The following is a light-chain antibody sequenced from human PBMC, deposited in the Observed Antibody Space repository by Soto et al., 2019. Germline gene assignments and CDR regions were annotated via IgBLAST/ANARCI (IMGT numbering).Light chain of an antibody. CDR2: GAS. Sequence: EIVLTQSPATLSVSAGGTVTLSCRASQSIRTNVAWYQQIPGQAPRLLVYGASPRATGVPARFSGSGSGIEFTLTISSLQSEDSAFYYCQQYFNWPLTWTFGPGTKVDIK. J-gene: IGKJ3*01. CDR1: QSIRTN. V-gene: IGKV3-15*01. CDR3: QQYFNWPLTWT.